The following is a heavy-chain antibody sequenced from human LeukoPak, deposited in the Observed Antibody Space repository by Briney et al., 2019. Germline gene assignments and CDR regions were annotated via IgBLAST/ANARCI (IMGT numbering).Heavy chain of an antibody. CDR3: AKDELGTHY. J-gene: IGHJ4*02. CDR1: GFTFDNYA. Sequence: PGGSLRLSCAASGFTFDNYAMNWVRQAPGKGLEWVSGISGGGGTTYYADSVKGRFTISRDNSKNTLYLQMNNLRAEDTAVYYCAKDELGTHYWGQGTLVTVSS. V-gene: IGHV3-23*01. CDR2: ISGGGGTT. D-gene: IGHD7-27*01.